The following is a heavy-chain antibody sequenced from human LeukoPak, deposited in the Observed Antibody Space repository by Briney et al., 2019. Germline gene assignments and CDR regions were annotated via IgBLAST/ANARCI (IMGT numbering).Heavy chain of an antibody. D-gene: IGHD7-27*01. CDR3: ASPRTNWGYDAFDI. CDR2: IYHSGST. Sequence: PSETLSLTCAVSGYSISSGYYWGWLRQPPGKGLEWMGSIYHSGSTYYNPSLKSRVTISVDTSKNQFSLKLSSVTAADTAVYYCASPRTNWGYDAFDIWGQGTMVTVSS. CDR1: GYSISSGYY. J-gene: IGHJ3*02. V-gene: IGHV4-38-2*01.